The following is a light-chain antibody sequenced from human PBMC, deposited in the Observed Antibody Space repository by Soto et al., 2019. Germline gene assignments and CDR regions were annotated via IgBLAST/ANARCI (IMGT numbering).Light chain of an antibody. CDR3: SSYAASNNFYFV. V-gene: IGLV2-8*01. CDR2: EVT. CDR1: SSDVGGYNY. J-gene: IGLJ3*02. Sequence: QSVLTQPPSASGSPGQSVTISCTGTSSDVGGYNYVSWYQQYPGRAPKLMIYEVTKRPSGGPDRFSGSKSGNTASLTVSGLQAEDEADDYCSSYAASNNFYFVFGGGTKVTVL.